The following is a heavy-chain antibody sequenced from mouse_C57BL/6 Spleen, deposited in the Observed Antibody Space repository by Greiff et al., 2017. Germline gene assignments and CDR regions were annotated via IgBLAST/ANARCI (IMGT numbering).Heavy chain of an antibody. Sequence: QVQLQQSGAELVRPATSVKVSCKASGYAFTNYLIEWVKQRPGQGLEWIGVINPGSGGTNYNEKFKGKATLTADKSSSTAYMQLSSLTSEDSAVYFCARDGYSYYFDYWGQGTTLTVSS. J-gene: IGHJ2*01. D-gene: IGHD2-3*01. CDR1: GYAFTNYL. CDR2: INPGSGGT. CDR3: ARDGYSYYFDY. V-gene: IGHV1-54*01.